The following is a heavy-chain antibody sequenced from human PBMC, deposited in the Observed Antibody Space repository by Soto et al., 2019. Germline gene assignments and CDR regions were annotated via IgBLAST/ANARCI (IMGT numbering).Heavy chain of an antibody. D-gene: IGHD6-19*01. J-gene: IGHJ4*02. CDR2: MNPNNDNA. Sequence: ASVKVSCKASGYTFTRYDIHWVRQATGQGLEWMGWMNPNNDNAGYLQKFQGRVTMTSNTSINTAYMELSSLRSEDTAVYYCARAPLGITVAPDYWGQGTLVTVSS. CDR3: ARAPLGITVAPDY. CDR1: GYTFTRYD. V-gene: IGHV1-8*01.